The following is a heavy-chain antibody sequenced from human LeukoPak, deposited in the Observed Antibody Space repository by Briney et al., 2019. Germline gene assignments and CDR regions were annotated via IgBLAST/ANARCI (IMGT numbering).Heavy chain of an antibody. V-gene: IGHV3-48*04. CDR1: GFTFSNYS. CDR3: ARDYCSGPKCYFIDY. D-gene: IGHD2-15*01. J-gene: IGHJ4*02. CDR2: ITSSSTV. Sequence: GGSLRLSCAASGFTFSNYSMNWVRQAPGKGLEWVSYITSSSTVYYAGSVKGRFTISRDNANNSLFLQRNSLRAEDTAVYYCARDYCSGPKCYFIDYWGQGALVTVSS.